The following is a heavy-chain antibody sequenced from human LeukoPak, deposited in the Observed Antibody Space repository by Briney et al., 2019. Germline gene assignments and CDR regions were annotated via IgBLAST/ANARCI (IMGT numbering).Heavy chain of an antibody. Sequence: GGSLRLSCSASGFTFSSYAMHWVRQAPGKGLEWVSVIYSGGNTYYADSVKGRFTISRDNSKNTLYLQMNSLRAEDTAVYYCARVGGSSYNYWGQGTLVTVSS. CDR2: IYSGGNT. CDR3: ARVGGSSYNY. J-gene: IGHJ4*02. CDR1: GFTFSSYA. D-gene: IGHD1-26*01. V-gene: IGHV3-53*01.